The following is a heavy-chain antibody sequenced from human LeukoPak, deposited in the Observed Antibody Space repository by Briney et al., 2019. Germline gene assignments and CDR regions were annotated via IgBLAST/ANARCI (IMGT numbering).Heavy chain of an antibody. J-gene: IGHJ5*02. V-gene: IGHV1-69*04. CDR2: IIPILGIA. D-gene: IGHD3-3*01. CDR3: ARITIFGWFDP. CDR1: GGTFSSYA. Sequence: GASVKVSCKASGGTFSSYAISWVRQAPGRGLEWMGRIIPILGIANYAQKLQGRVTMTTDTSTSTAYMELRSLRSDDTAVYYCARITIFGWFDPWGQGTLVTVSS.